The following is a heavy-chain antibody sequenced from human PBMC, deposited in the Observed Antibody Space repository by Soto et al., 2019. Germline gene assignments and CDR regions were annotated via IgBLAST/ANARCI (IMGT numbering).Heavy chain of an antibody. Sequence: EVQLVESGGGLVQPGGSLRLSCAASGFTFSNYWMHWVRQAPGKGLVWVSSINRAGSSAYYADSVKGRITISRANGKNTLYLQMNSLSRDDTAVYYCARDEGFGESKRGFDYWGQGSLVTVSS. CDR1: GFTFSNYW. D-gene: IGHD3-10*01. J-gene: IGHJ4*02. V-gene: IGHV3-74*01. CDR3: ARDEGFGESKRGFDY. CDR2: INRAGSSA.